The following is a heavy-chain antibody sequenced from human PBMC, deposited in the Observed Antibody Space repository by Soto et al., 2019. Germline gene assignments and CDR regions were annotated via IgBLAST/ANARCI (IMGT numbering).Heavy chain of an antibody. CDR2: IYYSGST. CDR1: GGSISSGGYY. CDR3: AREISYYDSSGYYYVYFDY. D-gene: IGHD3-22*01. V-gene: IGHV4-31*03. Sequence: QVQLQESGPGLVKPSQTLSLTCTVSGGSISSGGYYWSWIRQHPGKGLEWIGYIYYSGSTYYNPSLKSRVILSVDTSKNQFSLKLSSVTAADTAVYYCAREISYYDSSGYYYVYFDYWGQGTLVTFSS. J-gene: IGHJ4*02.